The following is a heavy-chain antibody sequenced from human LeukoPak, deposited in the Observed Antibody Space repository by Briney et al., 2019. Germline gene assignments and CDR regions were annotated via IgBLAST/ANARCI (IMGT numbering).Heavy chain of an antibody. J-gene: IGHJ4*02. Sequence: SETLSLTCTVSGYSISSGYYWGWIRQPPGKGLEWIGSIYHSGSTYYNPSLKSRVTISVDTSKNQFSLKLSSVTAADTAVYYCARHGVIAVAGEYYFDYWGQGTLVTVSS. CDR1: GYSISSGYY. D-gene: IGHD6-19*01. CDR3: ARHGVIAVAGEYYFDY. V-gene: IGHV4-38-2*02. CDR2: IYHSGST.